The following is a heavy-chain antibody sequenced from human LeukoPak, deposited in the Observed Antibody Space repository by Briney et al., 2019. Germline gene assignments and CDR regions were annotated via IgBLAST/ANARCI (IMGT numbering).Heavy chain of an antibody. Sequence: GASVKVSCKASGYTSTCYYMHWVRQAPGQGLEWMGIINPSGGSTSYAQKFQGRVTMTRDTSTSTVYMELSSLRSEDTAVYYCARDMDYYGSGSYYSNWFDPWGQGTLVTVSS. D-gene: IGHD3-10*01. CDR3: ARDMDYYGSGSYYSNWFDP. J-gene: IGHJ5*02. V-gene: IGHV1-46*01. CDR2: INPSGGST. CDR1: GYTSTCYY.